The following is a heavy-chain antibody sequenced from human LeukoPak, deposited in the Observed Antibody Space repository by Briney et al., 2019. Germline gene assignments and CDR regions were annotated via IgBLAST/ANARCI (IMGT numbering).Heavy chain of an antibody. CDR2: IIPIFGTA. D-gene: IGHD4-17*01. CDR3: ARVIDYGDSDY. V-gene: IGHV1-69*13. Sequence: SVKVSCKASGGTFSSYAISWVRQAPGQGLEWMGGIIPIFGTANYAQKFQGRVTITADESTSTAYMELSRLRSDDTAVYYCARVIDYGDSDYWGQGTLVTVSS. J-gene: IGHJ4*02. CDR1: GGTFSSYA.